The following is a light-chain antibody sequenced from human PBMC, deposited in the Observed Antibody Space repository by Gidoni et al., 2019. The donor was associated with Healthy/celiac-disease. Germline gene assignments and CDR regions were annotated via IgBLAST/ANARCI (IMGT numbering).Light chain of an antibody. CDR3: QHRSKWPIT. V-gene: IGKV3-11*01. Sequence: EVVFTHSPAPLSLSPGESATLSCRASQSVSSYLAWYQQKPGQAPRPLIDEASTRATGIPARFSGRGARTDITITSSMLEHEDFAVYCWQHRSKWPITFGGGTKLEIK. CDR2: EAS. J-gene: IGKJ4*01. CDR1: QSVSSY.